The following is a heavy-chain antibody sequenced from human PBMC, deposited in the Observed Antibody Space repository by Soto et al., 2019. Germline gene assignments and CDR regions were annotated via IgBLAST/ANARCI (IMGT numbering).Heavy chain of an antibody. CDR1: GYTFTNYA. Sequence: ASVKVSCKASGYTFTNYAMHWVRQAPGQRLERMGWINGGNGNTKYSPKLQDRVTITRDTSASTAYMELSSLRSEDTALYYCARDGVAAGNINFDYWGQGTLVTVSS. V-gene: IGHV1-3*01. J-gene: IGHJ4*02. CDR3: ARDGVAAGNINFDY. CDR2: INGGNGNT. D-gene: IGHD6-25*01.